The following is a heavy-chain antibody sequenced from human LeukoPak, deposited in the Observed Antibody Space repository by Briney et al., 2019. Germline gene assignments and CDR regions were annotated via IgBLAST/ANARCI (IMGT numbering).Heavy chain of an antibody. CDR3: ARKGIAVAAPFDY. D-gene: IGHD6-19*01. CDR2: ISSSSSYI. Sequence: GGSLRLSCAASGFTFSSYNMNWVRQAPGKGLEWVSSISSSSSYIYYADSVKGRFTISRDNAKNSLYLQINSLRAEDTAVYYCARKGIAVAAPFDYWGQGTLVTVSS. CDR1: GFTFSSYN. V-gene: IGHV3-21*01. J-gene: IGHJ4*02.